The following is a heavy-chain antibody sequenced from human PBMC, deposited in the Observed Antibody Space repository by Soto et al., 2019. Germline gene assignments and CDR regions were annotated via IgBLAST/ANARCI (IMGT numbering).Heavy chain of an antibody. V-gene: IGHV4-59*01. CDR1: GGSISSYY. CDR3: AKDSTWFGGSLVTNDY. CDR2: IYYSGST. Sequence: SETLTLTCTVSGGSISSYYWSWIRQPPGKGLEWIGYIYYSGSTNYNPSLKSRVTISVDTSKNQFSLKLSSVTAADTAVYYCAKDSTWFGGSLVTNDYWGPGTLVTVSS. D-gene: IGHD3-10*01. J-gene: IGHJ4*02.